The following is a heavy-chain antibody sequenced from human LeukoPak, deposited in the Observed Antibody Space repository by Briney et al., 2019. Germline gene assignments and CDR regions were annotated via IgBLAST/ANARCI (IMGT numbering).Heavy chain of an antibody. CDR2: INYSENT. J-gene: IGHJ5*02. CDR1: GGSPINYY. V-gene: IGHV4-59*08. Sequence: PSETLSLTCGVSGGSPINYYWSWIRQSPGKGREWIAYINYSENTNYNPSLKSRVAISVDLSKNQISLRLTSVTPAETAVYYCARHDITAGGRSWFDPCGQGTLVTVSS. D-gene: IGHD3-16*01. CDR3: ARHDITAGGRSWFDP.